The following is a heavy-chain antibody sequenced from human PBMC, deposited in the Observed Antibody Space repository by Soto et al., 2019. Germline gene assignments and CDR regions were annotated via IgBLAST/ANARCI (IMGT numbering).Heavy chain of an antibody. CDR1: GGSISSYY. CDR3: ARGEARPGSSGWYSTYYYYGMDV. Sequence: TLSLTCTVSGGSISSYYWSWIRQPAGKGLEWIGRIYTSGSTNYNPSLKSRVTMSVDTSKNQFSLKLSSVTAADTAVYYCARGEARPGSSGWYSTYYYYGMDVWGQGTTVTVSS. CDR2: IYTSGST. D-gene: IGHD6-19*01. J-gene: IGHJ6*02. V-gene: IGHV4-4*07.